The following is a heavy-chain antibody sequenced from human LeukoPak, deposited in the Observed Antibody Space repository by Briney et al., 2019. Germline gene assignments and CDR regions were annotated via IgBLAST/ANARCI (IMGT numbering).Heavy chain of an antibody. D-gene: IGHD6-13*01. Sequence: GGSLRLSCAASGFTFSSYSMNWVRQAPGKGLEWVSYISSSGSTIYYADSVKGRFTISRDNAKNSLYLQMNSLRAEDTAVYYCAREQQLDYFDYWGQGTLVTVSS. CDR3: AREQQLDYFDY. CDR2: ISSSGSTI. V-gene: IGHV3-48*04. J-gene: IGHJ4*02. CDR1: GFTFSSYS.